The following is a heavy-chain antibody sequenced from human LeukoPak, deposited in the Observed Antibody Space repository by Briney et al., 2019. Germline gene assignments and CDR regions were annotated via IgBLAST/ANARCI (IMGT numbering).Heavy chain of an antibody. V-gene: IGHV4-30-2*01. Sequence: SQTLSLTCAVSGGSISSGGYSWSWIRQPPGKGLEWIGYIYHSGSTYYNPSLKSRVTISVDRSKNQFSLKLSSVTAADTAVYYCARALSGWDDAFDIWGQGTMVTVYS. CDR1: GGSISSGGYS. J-gene: IGHJ3*02. D-gene: IGHD3-22*01. CDR3: ARALSGWDDAFDI. CDR2: IYHSGST.